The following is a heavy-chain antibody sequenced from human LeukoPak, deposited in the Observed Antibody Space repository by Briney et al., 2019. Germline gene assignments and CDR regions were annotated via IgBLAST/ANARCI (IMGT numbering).Heavy chain of an antibody. CDR1: GFTFSSYW. J-gene: IGHJ4*02. CDR3: ARNRDWAFDY. CDR2: IKQDGSEK. D-gene: IGHD2-21*02. Sequence: GGSLRLSCAASGFTFSSYWMSWVRQAPGKEPEWVANIKQDGSEKCYVDSVKGRFTFSRDNAKNSLYLQMNSLRVEDTAVYYCARNRDWAFDYWGQGSLVTVSS. V-gene: IGHV3-7*02.